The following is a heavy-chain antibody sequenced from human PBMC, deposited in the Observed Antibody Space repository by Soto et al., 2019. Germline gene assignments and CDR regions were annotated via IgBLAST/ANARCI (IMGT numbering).Heavy chain of an antibody. CDR3: AREPATTGLYHFHY. V-gene: IGHV3-74*01. Sequence: EVQLVESGGGLVQPGGSLRLSCAASGFTFSSYWMHWVRQAPGKGLVWVSRMNSDGSSITYADSVKGRFTISRDSAKNTMYLQVHTLRAEDTPLFHRAREPATTGLYHFHYWGQGTLVTVSS. D-gene: IGHD1-1*01. J-gene: IGHJ4*02. CDR2: MNSDGSSI. CDR1: GFTFSSYW.